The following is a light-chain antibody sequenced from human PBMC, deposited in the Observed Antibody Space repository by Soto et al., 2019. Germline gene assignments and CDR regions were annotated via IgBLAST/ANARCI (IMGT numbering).Light chain of an antibody. J-gene: IGKJ4*01. CDR2: KAS. V-gene: IGKV1-5*03. Sequence: DTQMTQSPSTLSASVGDRVTITCRASQSISSWLAWYQQKPGKAPKLLIYKASSLESGVPSRFSGSGSGTEFTLTISSLQPDDFATYYCQQYNSYSPLTFGGGTKGEIK. CDR3: QQYNSYSPLT. CDR1: QSISSW.